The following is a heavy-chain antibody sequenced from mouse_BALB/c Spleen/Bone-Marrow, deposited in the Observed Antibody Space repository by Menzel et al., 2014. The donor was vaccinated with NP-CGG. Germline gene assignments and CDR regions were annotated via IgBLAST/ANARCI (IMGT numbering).Heavy chain of an antibody. Sequence: EVKLMESGGGLVKPGGSLKLSCAAYGFTFSDYYMYWVRQTPEKRLEWVATISDGGSYTYYPDSVKGRFTISRDNAKNNLYLQMSSLKSEDTAMYYCARYGNYPMDYWGQGTSVTVSS. V-gene: IGHV5-4*02. CDR1: GFTFSDYY. CDR2: ISDGGSYT. CDR3: ARYGNYPMDY. J-gene: IGHJ4*01. D-gene: IGHD2-1*01.